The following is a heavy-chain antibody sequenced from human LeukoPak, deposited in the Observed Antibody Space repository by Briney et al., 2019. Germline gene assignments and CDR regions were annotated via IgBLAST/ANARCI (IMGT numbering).Heavy chain of an antibody. V-gene: IGHV3-74*01. D-gene: IGHD1-26*01. Sequence: GGSLRLSCAASGFTFSSYWMHWVRQAPGKGLVWVSRINTDGSSTDYADSVKGRFTISRDNAKNTLYMQMNSLRVDDTAVYYCVREASGVSSSAFDVWGQGTMVTVSS. CDR3: VREASGVSSSAFDV. CDR2: INTDGSST. J-gene: IGHJ3*01. CDR1: GFTFSSYW.